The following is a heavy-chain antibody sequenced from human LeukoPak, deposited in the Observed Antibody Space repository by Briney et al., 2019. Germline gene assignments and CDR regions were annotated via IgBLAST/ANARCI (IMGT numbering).Heavy chain of an antibody. Sequence: SETLSLTCTVSGYSISSGYYWGWIRQPPGKGLEWIGSIYHSGSTNYNPSLKSRVTISVDTSKNQFSLKLSSVTAADTAVYYCARGFRYSSSSPRGNNWFDPWGQGTLVTVSS. CDR3: ARGFRYSSSSPRGNNWFDP. J-gene: IGHJ5*02. D-gene: IGHD6-19*01. V-gene: IGHV4-38-2*02. CDR1: GYSISSGYY. CDR2: IYHSGST.